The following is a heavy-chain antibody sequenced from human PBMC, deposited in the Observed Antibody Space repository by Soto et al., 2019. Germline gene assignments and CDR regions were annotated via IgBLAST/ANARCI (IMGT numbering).Heavy chain of an antibody. CDR2: INPSGGST. CDR3: ARNKGIAARLENWFDP. J-gene: IGHJ5*02. D-gene: IGHD6-6*01. CDR1: GYTFTSYY. Sequence: ASVKVSCKASGYTFTSYYMHWVRQAPGQGLEWMGIINPSGGSTSYAQKFQGRVTMTRDTSTSTVYMELSSLRSEDTAVYYCARNKGIAARLENWFDPWGQGTLVTVSS. V-gene: IGHV1-46*01.